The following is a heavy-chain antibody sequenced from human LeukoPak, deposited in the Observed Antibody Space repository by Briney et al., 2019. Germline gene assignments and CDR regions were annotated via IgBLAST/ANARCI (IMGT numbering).Heavy chain of an antibody. CDR3: ARLSRYYYYYMDV. CDR2: IYPGDSDT. CDR1: GYSFTSYW. Sequence: GESLKISCKGSGYSFTSYWIGWVRQMPGKGLEWMGIIYPGDSDTRYSPSFQGQVTISADKSISTAYLQWSSLKASDAAMYYCARLSRYYYYYMDVWGKGTTVTVSS. V-gene: IGHV5-51*01. D-gene: IGHD6-6*01. J-gene: IGHJ6*03.